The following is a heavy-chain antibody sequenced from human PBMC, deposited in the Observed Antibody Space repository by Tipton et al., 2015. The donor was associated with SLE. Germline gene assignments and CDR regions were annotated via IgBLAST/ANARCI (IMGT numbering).Heavy chain of an antibody. J-gene: IGHJ6*03. CDR3: ASDYSNADYSYLDMDV. D-gene: IGHD4-11*01. CDR2: IYYSGST. CDR1: GGSISSYY. Sequence: TLSLTCTVSGGSISSYYWNWFRQPPGKGLEWIGYIYYSGSTNYNPSLKSRVTISVDRSQNQFSLRLSSVSAADTAVYYCASDYSNADYSYLDMDVWGKGTTVTVSS. V-gene: IGHV4-59*01.